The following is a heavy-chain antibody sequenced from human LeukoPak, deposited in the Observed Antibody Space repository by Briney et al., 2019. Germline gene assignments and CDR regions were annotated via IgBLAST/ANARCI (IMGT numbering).Heavy chain of an antibody. Sequence: PGGSLRLSCAASGFTFSSYGMHWVRQAPGKGLEWVAFIRYDGSNKYYADSVKGRFTISRDNSKNTLYLQMNSLRAEDTAVYYCAKDRIHRGYSSSWYEGSFDYWGQGTLVTVSS. CDR2: IRYDGSNK. D-gene: IGHD6-13*01. V-gene: IGHV3-30*02. CDR1: GFTFSSYG. CDR3: AKDRIHRGYSSSWYEGSFDY. J-gene: IGHJ4*02.